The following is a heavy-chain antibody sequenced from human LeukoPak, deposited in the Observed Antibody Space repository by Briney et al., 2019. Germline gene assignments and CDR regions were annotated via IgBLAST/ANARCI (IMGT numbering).Heavy chain of an antibody. CDR3: ARDKESWFDP. J-gene: IGHJ5*02. Sequence: GASVKVSCKASGGTFSSYAISWVRQAPGQGLEWMGGIIPIFGTANYAQKFQGRVTITADESTSTAYMELSSLRSEDTAVYYCARDKESWFDPWGQGTLVTVSS. V-gene: IGHV1-69*13. CDR1: GGTFSSYA. CDR2: IIPIFGTA.